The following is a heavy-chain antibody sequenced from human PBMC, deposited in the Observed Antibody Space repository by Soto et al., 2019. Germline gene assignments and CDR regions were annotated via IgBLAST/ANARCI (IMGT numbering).Heavy chain of an antibody. D-gene: IGHD6-6*01. CDR3: AKDIGDRRLSRYSSSSLIYYYYYGMDV. V-gene: IGHV3-43*01. CDR1: GFTFDDYT. Sequence: GGSLRLSCAASGFTFDDYTMHWVRQAPGKGLEWVSLISWDGGSTYYADSVKDRFTISKDNSKNSLYLQRNSLRTEDTALYYCAKDIGDRRLSRYSSSSLIYYYYYGMDVWGQGTTVTVSS. CDR2: ISWDGGST. J-gene: IGHJ6*02.